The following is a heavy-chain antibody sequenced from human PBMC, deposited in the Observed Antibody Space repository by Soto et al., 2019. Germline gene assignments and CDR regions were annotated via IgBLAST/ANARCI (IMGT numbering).Heavy chain of an antibody. V-gene: IGHV4-59*11. Sequence: PSETLSLTCAVSGGSIMSHYWAWIRQPPGMGLDHIGHIHHAGITKYNPSLKSRVTISIDPSKNQFSLEVNSVTAADTAMYYCARIYSSSGGMDVWGQGTTVTVSS. CDR1: GGSIMSHY. CDR3: ARIYSSSGGMDV. D-gene: IGHD6-19*01. J-gene: IGHJ6*02. CDR2: IHHAGIT.